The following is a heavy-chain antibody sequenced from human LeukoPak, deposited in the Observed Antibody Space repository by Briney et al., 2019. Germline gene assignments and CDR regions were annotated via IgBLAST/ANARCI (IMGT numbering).Heavy chain of an antibody. CDR2: VNPNNGKSD. CDR3: ARAPIASAVIDY. V-gene: IGHV1-8*01. J-gene: IGHJ4*02. Sequence: ASVKVSCKTSGYTFTYDIYWVRQAPGQGLELMGWVNPNNGKSDDCAQKLRSRLTMTSNTSISTAYMQLSSLISDDTAVYYCARAPIASAVIDYWGQGTLVTVSS. CDR1: GYTFTYD. D-gene: IGHD6-13*01.